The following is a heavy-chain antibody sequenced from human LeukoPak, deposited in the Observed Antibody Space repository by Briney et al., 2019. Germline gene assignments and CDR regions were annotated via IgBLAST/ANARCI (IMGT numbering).Heavy chain of an antibody. CDR1: GGSISSHY. CDR3: AREVGYCSSTSCYSWFDP. CDR2: IYYSGST. D-gene: IGHD2-2*02. Sequence: PSETLSLTCTDSGGSISSHYWSWIRQPPGKGLEWIGYIYYSGSTNYNPSLKSRVTISVDTSKNQFSLKLSSVTAADTAVYYCAREVGYCSSTSCYSWFDPWGQGTLVTVSS. V-gene: IGHV4-59*11. J-gene: IGHJ5*02.